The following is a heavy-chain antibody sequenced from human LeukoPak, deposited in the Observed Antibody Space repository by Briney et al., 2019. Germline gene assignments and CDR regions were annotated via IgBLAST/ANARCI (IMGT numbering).Heavy chain of an antibody. CDR2: IWYDGSNK. CDR1: GFTFSSYG. CDR3: ARDRMVRGYGAGEPFDY. Sequence: GGSLRLSCAASGFTFSSYGMPWVRQAPGKGLEWVAVIWYDGSNKYYADSVKGRFTISRDNSKNTLYLQMNSLRAEDTAVYYCARDRMVRGYGAGEPFDYWGQGTLVTVSS. V-gene: IGHV3-33*01. J-gene: IGHJ4*02. D-gene: IGHD3-10*01.